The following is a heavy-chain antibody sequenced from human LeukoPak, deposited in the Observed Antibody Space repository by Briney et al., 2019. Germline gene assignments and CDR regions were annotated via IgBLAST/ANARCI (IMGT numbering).Heavy chain of an antibody. Sequence: GASVKVSCKASGYTFTDYYIHWVRQAPGQGLEWMGRINPNSGDTNYAQKFQDRVTMTRDTSISTAYMELSRLRSDDTAVYYCARGEGYCSAGTWECTDYWGQGTLVTVSS. J-gene: IGHJ4*02. D-gene: IGHD2-15*01. CDR2: INPNSGDT. CDR3: ARGEGYCSAGTWECTDY. V-gene: IGHV1-2*06. CDR1: GYTFTDYY.